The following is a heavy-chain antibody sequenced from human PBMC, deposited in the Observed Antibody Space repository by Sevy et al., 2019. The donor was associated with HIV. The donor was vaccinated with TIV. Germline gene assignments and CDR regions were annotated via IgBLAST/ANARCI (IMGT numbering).Heavy chain of an antibody. CDR2: ISYDGSNK. D-gene: IGHD3-3*01. CDR1: GFTFSSYA. V-gene: IGHV3-30-3*01. J-gene: IGHJ6*02. CDR3: ATDLITIFGVPFYAMEV. Sequence: GGSLRLSCAASGFTFSSYAMHWVRQAPGKGLEWVAVISYDGSNKYYADSVKGRFTISRDNSKNTLYLQMNSLRAEDTAVYYCATDLITIFGVPFYAMEVWGQGTTVTISS.